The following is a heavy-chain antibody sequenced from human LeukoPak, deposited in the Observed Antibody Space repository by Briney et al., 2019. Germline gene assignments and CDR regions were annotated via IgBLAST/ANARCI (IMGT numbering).Heavy chain of an antibody. CDR1: GFTFDDYA. J-gene: IGHJ5*02. CDR3: ARSLGGSGNYYNWLDP. Sequence: GGSLRLSCAASGFTFDDYAMHWVRQAPGKGLEWVSGISWNSGSIGYADSVKGRFTISRDNAKNSLYLQMNSLRAEDTALYYCARSLGGSGNYYNWLDPWGQGTLVTVSS. CDR2: ISWNSGSI. V-gene: IGHV3-9*01. D-gene: IGHD3-10*01.